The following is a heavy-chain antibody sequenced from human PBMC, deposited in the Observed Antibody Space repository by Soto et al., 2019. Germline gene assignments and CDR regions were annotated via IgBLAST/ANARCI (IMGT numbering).Heavy chain of an antibody. J-gene: IGHJ4*02. CDR1: GYNFVASY. CDR3: AKDRQYGDYGYNCDY. D-gene: IGHD2-21*02. V-gene: IGHV1-2*02. CDR2: INPSSGAT. Sequence: ASVKVSCMASGYNFVASYMHWVRQAPGQGLEWMGWINPSSGATHFAERFQGRVTMTSDTSISTFYMEIKRLNSDDTAVYFCAKDRQYGDYGYNCDYWGQGTLVTVSS.